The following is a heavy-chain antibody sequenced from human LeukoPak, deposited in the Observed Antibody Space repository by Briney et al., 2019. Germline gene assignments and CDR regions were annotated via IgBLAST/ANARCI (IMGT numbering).Heavy chain of an antibody. D-gene: IGHD6-13*01. CDR2: ISYDGSNK. CDR1: GFTFSSYG. V-gene: IGHV3-30*18. Sequence: PGGSLRLSCAASGFTFSSYGMHWVRQAPGKGLEWVAVISYDGSNKYYADSVKGRSTISRDNSKNTLYLQMNSLRAEDTAVYYCAKSIAAAAGFDYWGQGTLVTVSS. J-gene: IGHJ4*02. CDR3: AKSIAAAAGFDY.